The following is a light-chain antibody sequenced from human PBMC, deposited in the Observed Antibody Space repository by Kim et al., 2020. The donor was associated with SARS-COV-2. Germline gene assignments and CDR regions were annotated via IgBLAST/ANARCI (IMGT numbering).Light chain of an antibody. J-gene: IGLJ3*02. Sequence: HTPTLTCTGNNNNFGNQGAAWLQQHQGHPPKLLSYRNNNRPSGISERFSASRSGDTASLTITGLQPEDETDYYCSAWDSSLSAWVFGGGTQLTVL. CDR1: NNNFGNQG. CDR2: RNN. V-gene: IGLV10-54*04. CDR3: SAWDSSLSAWV.